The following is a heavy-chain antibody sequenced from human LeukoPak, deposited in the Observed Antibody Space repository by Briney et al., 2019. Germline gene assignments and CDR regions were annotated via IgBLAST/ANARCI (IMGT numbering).Heavy chain of an antibody. CDR1: GYTFTGYY. D-gene: IGHD4-17*01. CDR2: INPHSGGT. Sequence: GASVKVSCKASGYTFTGYYMHWVRQAPGQGLEWMGWINPHSGGTNYAQKFQGRVTMTRDTSISTAFMELSRLTSDDTAVYYCARGLLAGDYVNWYFDLWGRGTLVTVSS. V-gene: IGHV1-2*02. J-gene: IGHJ2*01. CDR3: ARGLLAGDYVNWYFDL.